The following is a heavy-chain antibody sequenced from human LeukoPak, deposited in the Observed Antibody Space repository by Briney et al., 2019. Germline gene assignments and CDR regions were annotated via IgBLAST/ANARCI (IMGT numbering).Heavy chain of an antibody. J-gene: IGHJ3*02. Sequence: GGSLRLSCAGSGFTLNSNWMHWVRQGPGKGLVWVSRIYSDGSRTNYADSVKGRFTISRDNSKNTLYLQMNSLRAEDTAVYYCAKNWNDVGAFDIWGQGTMVTVSS. CDR3: AKNWNDVGAFDI. CDR1: GFTLNSNW. V-gene: IGHV3-74*01. CDR2: IYSDGSRT. D-gene: IGHD1-1*01.